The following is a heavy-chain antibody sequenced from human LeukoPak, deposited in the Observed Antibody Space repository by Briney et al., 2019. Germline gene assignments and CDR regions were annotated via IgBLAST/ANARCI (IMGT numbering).Heavy chain of an antibody. CDR2: ISTSSSYI. CDR3: XXXTNGGYDSGNFDY. CDR1: GFAFSSYT. V-gene: IGHV3-21*01. J-gene: IGHJ4*02. D-gene: IGHD5-12*01. Sequence: GGSLRLSCAASGFAFSSYTMNWVRQAPGKGLEWVSFISTSSSYIYYADSVKGRFTISRDNAKNSLYLQMNSLRAEDTAVYYCXXXTNGGYDSGNFDYWGQGTLVTVSS.